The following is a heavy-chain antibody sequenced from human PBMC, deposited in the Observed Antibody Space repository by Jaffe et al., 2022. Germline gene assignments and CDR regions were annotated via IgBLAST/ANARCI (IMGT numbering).Heavy chain of an antibody. V-gene: IGHV3-30*02. CDR1: GFTFSSYG. Sequence: QVQLVESGGGVVQPGGSLRLSCAASGFTFSSYGMHWVRQAPGKGLEWVAFIRYDGSNKYYADSVKGRFTISRDNSKNTLYLQMNSLRAEDTAVYYCAKDWGAYSGSIGHRGSPIDYWGQGTLVTVSS. CDR3: AKDWGAYSGSIGHRGSPIDY. J-gene: IGHJ4*02. D-gene: IGHD1-26*01. CDR2: IRYDGSNK.